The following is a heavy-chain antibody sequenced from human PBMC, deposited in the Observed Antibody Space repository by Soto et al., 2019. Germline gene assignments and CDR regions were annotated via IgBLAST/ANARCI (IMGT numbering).Heavy chain of an antibody. CDR3: ARGLFVILDPEETTDAYYYYVMDG. D-gene: IGHD3-16*02. V-gene: IGHV4-59*01. Sequence: SETLSLTCTVSGGSISSYYWSWIRQPPGKGLEWIGYIYYSGSTNYNPSLKSRVTISVDTSKNQFSLKLSSVTAADTAVYYCARGLFVILDPEETTDAYYYYVMDGWGQGTTVTVSS. CDR2: IYYSGST. CDR1: GGSISSYY. J-gene: IGHJ6*02.